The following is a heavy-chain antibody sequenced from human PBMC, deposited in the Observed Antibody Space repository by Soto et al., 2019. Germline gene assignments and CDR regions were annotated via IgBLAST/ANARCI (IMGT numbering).Heavy chain of an antibody. CDR1: GGSISSGDYY. D-gene: IGHD1-1*01. CDR3: ARVQLERRDVFWFDP. V-gene: IGHV4-61*08. J-gene: IGHJ5*02. CDR2: IYYSGST. Sequence: SATLSLTCTVSGGSISSGDYYWSWIRQPPGKGLEWIGYIYYSGSTNYNPSLKSRVTISVDTSKNQFSLKLSSVTAADTAVYYCARVQLERRDVFWFDPWGQGTLVTVSS.